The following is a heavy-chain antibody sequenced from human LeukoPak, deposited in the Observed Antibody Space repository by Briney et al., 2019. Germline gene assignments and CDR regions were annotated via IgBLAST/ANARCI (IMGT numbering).Heavy chain of an antibody. D-gene: IGHD5-12*01. V-gene: IGHV1-24*01. J-gene: IGHJ5*02. CDR3: ATREVATACNWFDP. Sequence: GASVKVSCKVSVYTLTELSMHWVRQAPGKGRDGMGGFDPEDGETIYAQKFQGRVTMTEDTSTDTAYMELSSLRSEDTAVYYCATREVATACNWFDPWGQGTLVTVSS. CDR2: FDPEDGET. CDR1: VYTLTELS.